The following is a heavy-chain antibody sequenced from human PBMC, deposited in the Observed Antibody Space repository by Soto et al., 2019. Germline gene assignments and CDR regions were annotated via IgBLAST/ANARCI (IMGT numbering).Heavy chain of an antibody. CDR1: GGSISSSSYY. CDR2: IYYSGST. CDR3: AGGVVVPAAMSVYFDY. D-gene: IGHD2-2*01. V-gene: IGHV4-39*01. Sequence: QLQLQESGPGLVKPSETLSLTCTVSGGSISSSSYYWGWIRQPPGKGLEWIGSIYYSGSTYYNPSLKSRVTISVDTSKNQFSLKLSSVTAADTAVYYCAGGVVVPAAMSVYFDYWSQGTLVTVSS. J-gene: IGHJ4*02.